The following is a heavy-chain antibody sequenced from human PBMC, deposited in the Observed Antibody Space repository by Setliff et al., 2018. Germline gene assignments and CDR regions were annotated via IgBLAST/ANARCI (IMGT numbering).Heavy chain of an antibody. D-gene: IGHD2-8*02. CDR3: ATNVLVAGSSLDS. Sequence: GESLKISCAASGFTFSGAEIHWVRQASGKGLEWVGRIRSKADKYATQYGESFKGRFTISRDDSKNTAYLQMRSLKGEDTALYYCATNVLVAGSSLDSWGQGSLVTVSS. V-gene: IGHV3-73*01. CDR1: GFTFSGAE. CDR2: IRSKADKYAT. J-gene: IGHJ4*02.